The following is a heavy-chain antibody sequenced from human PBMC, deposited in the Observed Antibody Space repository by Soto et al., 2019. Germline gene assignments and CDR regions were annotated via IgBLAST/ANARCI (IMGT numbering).Heavy chain of an antibody. V-gene: IGHV1-18*04. CDR3: ARVVEMIKFGGVIVIPYFDY. CDR1: GYTFTSYG. Sequence: ASVKVSCKASGYTFTSYGISWVRQAPGQGLEWMGWISAYNGNTNYAQKLQGRVTMTTDTSTSTAYMELRSLRSDDTAVYYCARVVEMIKFGGVIVIPYFDYWGQGALVTVSS. D-gene: IGHD3-16*02. CDR2: ISAYNGNT. J-gene: IGHJ4*02.